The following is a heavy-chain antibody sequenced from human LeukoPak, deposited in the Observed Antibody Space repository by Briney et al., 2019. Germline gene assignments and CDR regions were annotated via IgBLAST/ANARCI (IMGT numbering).Heavy chain of an antibody. Sequence: PSETLSLTCAVYGGSFSGYYWSWIRQPPGKGLEWIGEINHSGSTNYNPSLKSRVTISLDTSKNQFSLKLSSVTAADTAVYYCARVYYSSSYDYWYFDLWGRGTLVTVSS. D-gene: IGHD6-13*01. J-gene: IGHJ2*01. CDR3: ARVYYSSSYDYWYFDL. CDR2: INHSGST. V-gene: IGHV4-34*01. CDR1: GGSFSGYY.